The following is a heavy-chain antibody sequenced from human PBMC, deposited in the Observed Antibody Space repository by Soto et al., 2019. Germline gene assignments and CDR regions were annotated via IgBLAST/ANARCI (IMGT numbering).Heavy chain of an antibody. CDR2: INSDGSST. D-gene: IGHD2-2*01. CDR1: GFTFTKYW. Sequence: GGSLRLSFADSGFTFTKYWMQWILQAPWKGLVWVSLINSDGSSTSHADSVKGRFTISRDNAKNTLYLQMSSLRAEDTAVYYCARPQYLPDDVFDVWGRGTVVTVSS. CDR3: ARPQYLPDDVFDV. J-gene: IGHJ3*01. V-gene: IGHV3-74*01.